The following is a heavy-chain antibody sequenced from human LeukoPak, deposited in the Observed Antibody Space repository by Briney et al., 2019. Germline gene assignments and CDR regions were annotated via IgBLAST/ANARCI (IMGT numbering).Heavy chain of an antibody. CDR2: ISGSGSST. CDR1: GFTFSSFA. D-gene: IGHD6-6*01. Sequence: PGGSLRLSCAASGFTFSSFAMSWVRQAPGKGLEWVSDISGSGSSTYYADSVKGRFTISRDNSKNTLYVQMNSLRAEDTAVYYCAKDRAYSSSSGGFDYWGQGTLVTVSS. J-gene: IGHJ4*02. V-gene: IGHV3-23*01. CDR3: AKDRAYSSSSGGFDY.